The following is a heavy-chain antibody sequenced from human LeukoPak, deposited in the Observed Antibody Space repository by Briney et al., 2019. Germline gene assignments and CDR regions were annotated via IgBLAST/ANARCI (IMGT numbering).Heavy chain of an antibody. Sequence: ASVTVSCKASGYTFTAYYIHWVRQAPGQGLEWMGWINPNSGGTNYAQKFQGRVTMTRDTSISTAYMELSRLTSDDTAIYYCARDGHDSSGYYEDYWGQGTMVTVSS. CDR1: GYTFTAYY. V-gene: IGHV1-2*02. CDR3: ARDGHDSSGYYEDY. D-gene: IGHD3-22*01. J-gene: IGHJ4*02. CDR2: INPNSGGT.